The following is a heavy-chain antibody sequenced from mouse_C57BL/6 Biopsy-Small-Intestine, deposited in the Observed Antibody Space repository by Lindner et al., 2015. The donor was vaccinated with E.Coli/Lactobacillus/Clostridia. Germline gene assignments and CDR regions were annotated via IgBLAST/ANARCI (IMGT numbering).Heavy chain of an antibody. CDR2: IYPGTGVT. CDR3: TTGTSGSWFFDV. J-gene: IGHJ1*03. Sequence: VQLQESGAELVKPGASVRMSCRASGYTFTSYWITWVRQRPGQGLEWIGDIYPGTGVTNYNEKFKNKASLSVDTSSSTAYMHLSSLTSEDSAVYYCTTGTSGSWFFDVWGTGTTVTVSS. D-gene: IGHD3-2*02. CDR1: GYTFTSYW. V-gene: IGHV1-55*01.